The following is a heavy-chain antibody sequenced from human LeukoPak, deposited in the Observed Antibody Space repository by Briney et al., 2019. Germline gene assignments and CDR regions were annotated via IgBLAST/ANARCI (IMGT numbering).Heavy chain of an antibody. V-gene: IGHV1-69*02. D-gene: IGHD5-24*01. CDR2: IIPILGIA. CDR3: ARGGDGYNFDY. CDR1: GGTFSSYT. J-gene: IGHJ4*02. Sequence: SVKVSCKASGGTFSSYTISWVRQAPGQGLEWMGRIIPILGIANYAQKFQGRVTITADKSTSTAYMELSSLRSEDAAVYYCARGGDGYNFDYWGQGTLVTVSS.